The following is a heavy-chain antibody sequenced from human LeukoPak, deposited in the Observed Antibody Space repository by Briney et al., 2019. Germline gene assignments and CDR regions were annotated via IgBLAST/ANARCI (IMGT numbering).Heavy chain of an antibody. Sequence: PSETLSLTCAVSGYSISSDNYWVWIRQPPGQGLEWTGGIYHSGSTYYNPSLKSRVTMSVDTSKNQFSLKLSSVTAADTAVYYCARHDYGDGYKIDYWGQGTLVTVSS. CDR3: ARHDYGDGYKIDY. V-gene: IGHV4-38-2*01. CDR2: IYHSGST. CDR1: GYSISSDNY. D-gene: IGHD4-17*01. J-gene: IGHJ4*02.